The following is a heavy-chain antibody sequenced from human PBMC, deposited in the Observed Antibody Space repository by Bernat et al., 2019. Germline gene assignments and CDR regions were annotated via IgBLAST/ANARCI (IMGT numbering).Heavy chain of an antibody. CDR3: ASRARDGRNYDYFDY. J-gene: IGHJ4*02. Sequence: QVQLQQWGAGLLKPSETLSLTCAVYGGSFSGYYWSWIRQPPGKGLEWIGEINHSGSTNYNPSLKSRVTISADTSKTQLSLKLASVTAADTAVYYCASRARDGRNYDYFDYWGQGTPVTVSS. CDR2: INHSGST. V-gene: IGHV4-34*01. CDR1: GGSFSGYY. D-gene: IGHD5-24*01.